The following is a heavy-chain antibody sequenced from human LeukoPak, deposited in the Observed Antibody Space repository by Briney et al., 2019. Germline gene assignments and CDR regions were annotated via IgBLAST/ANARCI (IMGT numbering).Heavy chain of an antibody. D-gene: IGHD4-17*01. CDR3: ARAMTTVSFDY. V-gene: IGHV4-38-2*02. J-gene: IGHJ4*02. CDR1: GYSISSGYY. Sequence: PSETLSLTCTVSGYSISSGYYWGWIRPPPGKGLEWIGSIYHSGSTYYNPSLKSRVTISGDTSKNQFSLKLSSVTAADTAVYYCARAMTTVSFDYWGQGTLVTVSS. CDR2: IYHSGST.